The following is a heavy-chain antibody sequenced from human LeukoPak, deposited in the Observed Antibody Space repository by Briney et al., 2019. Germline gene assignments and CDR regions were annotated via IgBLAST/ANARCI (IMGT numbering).Heavy chain of an antibody. CDR3: ARTTTEDQGSRHFDY. CDR1: GGSFSGYY. J-gene: IGHJ4*02. Sequence: SETLSLTCAVYGGSFSGYYWSWVRQPPGNGLEWIGEINHSGSTNYNPSLKSRVTISVDTSKNQFSLKLSTVTAADTAVYYCARTTTEDQGSRHFDYWGQGTLVTVSS. CDR2: INHSGST. V-gene: IGHV4-34*01. D-gene: IGHD6-13*01.